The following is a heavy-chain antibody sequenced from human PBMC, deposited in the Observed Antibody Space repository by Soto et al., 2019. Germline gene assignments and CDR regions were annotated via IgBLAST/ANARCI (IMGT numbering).Heavy chain of an antibody. CDR1: GGSISSSSYY. V-gene: IGHV4-39*01. CDR3: ARHSRSGSYYDYFDY. D-gene: IGHD1-26*01. Sequence: SETLSLTCTVSGGSISSSSYYWGWIRQPPGKGLEWIGSIYYRGSTYYHPSLKSRVTISVDTSKNQFSLKLSSVTAADTAVYYCARHSRSGSYYDYFDYWGQGTLVTVSS. CDR2: IYYRGST. J-gene: IGHJ4*02.